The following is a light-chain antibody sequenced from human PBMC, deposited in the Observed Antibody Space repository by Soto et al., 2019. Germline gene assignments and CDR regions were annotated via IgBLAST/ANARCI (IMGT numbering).Light chain of an antibody. J-gene: IGKJ1*01. Sequence: EIVMPQSPAILSVSPGERATLSCRASQSVSSNLAWYQQKPGQAPRLLIYGASTRATGIPARFSGSGSGTEFTLTSSSLQSEDVAVYYCQHYNNWPLTFGQGTKVEIK. CDR1: QSVSSN. V-gene: IGKV3-15*01. CDR3: QHYNNWPLT. CDR2: GAS.